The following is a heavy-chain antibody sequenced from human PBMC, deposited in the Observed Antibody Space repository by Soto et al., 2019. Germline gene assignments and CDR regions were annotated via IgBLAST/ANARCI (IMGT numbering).Heavy chain of an antibody. CDR1: GYSFTSYW. Sequence: PGASLKISCKGSGYSFTSYWIGWVRQMPGKGLEWMGIIYPGDSDTRYSPSFQGKVTISADKSISTAYLQWSSLKASDTAMYYCARQNYDILTGQRFDPWGQGTLVTVSS. CDR2: IYPGDSDT. V-gene: IGHV5-51*01. D-gene: IGHD3-9*01. J-gene: IGHJ5*02. CDR3: ARQNYDILTGQRFDP.